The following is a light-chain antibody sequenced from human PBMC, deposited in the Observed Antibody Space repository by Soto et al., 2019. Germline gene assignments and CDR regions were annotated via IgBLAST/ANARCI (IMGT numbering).Light chain of an antibody. CDR3: QQYGYSPGIA. CDR1: QTSRGNY. V-gene: IGKV3-20*01. J-gene: IGKJ4*01. CDR2: DAT. Sequence: EVVLTQSPGTLSLSPGERATLSCRASQTSRGNYLAWYQQKSGQAPRLLIYDATSRATDVPDRFSGSGSGTDFTLTITRLEPEDFALYYCQQYGYSPGIAVGGGTKVEIK.